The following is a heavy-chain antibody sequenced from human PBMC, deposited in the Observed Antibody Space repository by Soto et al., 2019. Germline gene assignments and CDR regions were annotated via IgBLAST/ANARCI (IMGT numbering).Heavy chain of an antibody. CDR2: ISAYNGNT. V-gene: IGHV1-18*01. CDR3: ARDSPPARE. J-gene: IGHJ4*02. CDR1: GYTFTSYH. Sequence: QVQLVQSGTEVRKPGASVKVSCKASGYTFTSYHISWVRQAPGQGLEWMGWISAYNGNTNYAQKLQGRVTMTTDTTTSTAHRELMSLRSDDTAVYYCARDSPPAREWGQGTLVTVAS.